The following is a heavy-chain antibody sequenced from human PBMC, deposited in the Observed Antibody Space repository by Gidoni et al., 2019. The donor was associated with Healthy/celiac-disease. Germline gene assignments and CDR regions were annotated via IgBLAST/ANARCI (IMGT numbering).Heavy chain of an antibody. V-gene: IGHV4-4*07. J-gene: IGHJ5*02. CDR3: AREMYYYDSSGYFFNWFDP. CDR1: GGSISSYY. Sequence: QVQLQESGPGLVQPSETLSLTCTVSGGSISSYYWSGIRQPPGKGLEWIGRLYTRGSTNSNPSLKSRVTMSVDTSKNRFSLKLISVTAADTAMYYCAREMYYYDSSGYFFNWFDPWGQGTLVTVAS. CDR2: LYTRGST. D-gene: IGHD3-22*01.